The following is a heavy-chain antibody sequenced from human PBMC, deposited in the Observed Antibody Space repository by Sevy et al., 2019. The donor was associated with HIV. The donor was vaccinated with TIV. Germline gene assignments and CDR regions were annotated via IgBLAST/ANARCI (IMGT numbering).Heavy chain of an antibody. J-gene: IGHJ4*02. V-gene: IGHV4-59*08. CDR3: AGENAWGRGYS. Sequence: SETLSLTCTVSGGSITSLYWNWIRQPPGKGLEWIANIYYNGHINYNPSLKSRFTLSLDTSKNHLSLRLSSVTAADTAMYYCAGENAWGRGYSWGQGTLVTVSS. D-gene: IGHD1-26*01. CDR1: GGSITSLY. CDR2: IYYNGHI.